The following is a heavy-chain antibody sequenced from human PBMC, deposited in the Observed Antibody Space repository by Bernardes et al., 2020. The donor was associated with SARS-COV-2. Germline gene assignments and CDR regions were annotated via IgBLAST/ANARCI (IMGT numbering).Heavy chain of an antibody. CDR1: GFTFSSYA. D-gene: IGHD3-22*01. J-gene: IGHJ4*02. CDR2: VSGSGDRT. CDR3: AKDSSGSSGYYYPH. Sequence: GGSLRLSCAASGFTFSSYAMNWVRQAPGKGLEWVSTVSGSGDRTYYPDSVKGRFTISRDNSKNTLYLLMNSLSAEDTAVYYCAKDSSGSSGYYYPHWGQGTLVTVSS. V-gene: IGHV3-23*01.